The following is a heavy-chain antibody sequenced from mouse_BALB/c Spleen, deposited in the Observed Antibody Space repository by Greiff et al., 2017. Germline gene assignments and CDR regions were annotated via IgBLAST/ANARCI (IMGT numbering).Heavy chain of an antibody. D-gene: IGHD2-4*01. CDR3: ARGITTGYWYFDV. CDR1: GDSITSGY. CDR2: ISYSGST. V-gene: IGHV3-8*02. J-gene: IGHJ1*01. Sequence: EVKLMESGPSLVKPSQTLSLTCSVTGDSITSGYWNWIRKFPGNKLEYMGYISYSGSTYYNPSLKSRISITRDTSKNQYYLQLNSVTTEDTATYYCARGITTGYWYFDVWGAGTTVTVSS.